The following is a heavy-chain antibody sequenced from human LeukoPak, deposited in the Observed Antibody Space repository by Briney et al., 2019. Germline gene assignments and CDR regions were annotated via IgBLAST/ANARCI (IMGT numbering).Heavy chain of an antibody. CDR3: AREEPLSSTTWPWFDP. CDR1: GGSISSYY. V-gene: IGHV4-59*01. Sequence: SETLSLTCTVSGGSISSYYWSWIRQPPGKGLEWIGYIYYSGSTNYNPSLKSRVTISVDTSKNQFSLKLTSVTAADTAVYYCAREEPLSSTTWPWFDPWGQGTLVTVSS. J-gene: IGHJ5*02. CDR2: IYYSGST. D-gene: IGHD2-2*01.